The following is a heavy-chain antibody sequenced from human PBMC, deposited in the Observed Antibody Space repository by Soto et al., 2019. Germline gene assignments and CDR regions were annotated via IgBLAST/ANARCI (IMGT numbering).Heavy chain of an antibody. Sequence: GGSLRLSCAASGFTFSSYSMNWVRQAPGKGLEWVSSISSSSSYIYYADSVKGRFTISRDNAKNSLYLQMNSLRAEDTAVYYCARDDPHSSSWLPGTNYFDYWGQGTLVTVSS. J-gene: IGHJ4*02. CDR1: GFTFSSYS. D-gene: IGHD6-13*01. CDR3: ARDDPHSSSWLPGTNYFDY. V-gene: IGHV3-21*01. CDR2: ISSSSSYI.